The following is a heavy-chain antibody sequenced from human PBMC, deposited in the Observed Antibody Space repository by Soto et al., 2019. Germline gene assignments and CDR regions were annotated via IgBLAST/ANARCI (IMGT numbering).Heavy chain of an antibody. CDR3: ARDDVLCDGGRCYGIPLDV. CDR2: IQSGGTT. J-gene: IGHJ6*04. Sequence: GSLRLSCAASGFTGSSKYMTWVRQAPGKGLEWVSLIQSGGTTYYADSVKGRFTISRDTSENTLHLQMDSLRVEDTAVYYCARDDVLCDGGRCYGIPLDVWGKGPTVTVSS. V-gene: IGHV3-66*01. D-gene: IGHD2-15*01. CDR1: GFTGSSKY.